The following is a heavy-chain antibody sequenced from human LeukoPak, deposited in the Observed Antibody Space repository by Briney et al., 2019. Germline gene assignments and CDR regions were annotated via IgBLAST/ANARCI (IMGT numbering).Heavy chain of an antibody. V-gene: IGHV4-34*01. CDR2: INHSGNT. J-gene: IGHJ4*02. CDR1: GESFSGYF. D-gene: IGHD5-12*01. CDR3: ARARGGVAIDY. Sequence: PSETLSLTCAVYGESFSGYFWTWIRQPPGKGLEWIGEINHSGNTNYNPSLKSRLTISVDTSKNQFPLKLSSVTAADTAVYYCARARGGVAIDYWGQGTLVTVSS.